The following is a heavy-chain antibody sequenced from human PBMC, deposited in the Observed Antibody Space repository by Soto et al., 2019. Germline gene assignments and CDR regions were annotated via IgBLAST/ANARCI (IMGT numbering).Heavy chain of an antibody. J-gene: IGHJ4*02. V-gene: IGHV4-39*01. Sequence: SETLSSTFSVSGGSISSTIYYCGWIRQPPGKGLEWIATVHYSGSTYYTPSLKNRVTISADTSNNQFSLRLNSVTAADTAVYYCARQHYYDSSGYYTWNWGQGTLVTVS. CDR2: VHYSGST. CDR1: GGSISSTIYY. D-gene: IGHD3-22*01. CDR3: ARQHYYDSSGYYTWN.